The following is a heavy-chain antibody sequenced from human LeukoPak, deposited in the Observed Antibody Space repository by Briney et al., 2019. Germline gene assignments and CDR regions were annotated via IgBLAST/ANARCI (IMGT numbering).Heavy chain of an antibody. CDR1: AFTFSSYS. V-gene: IGHV3-48*04. CDR2: ISSSGSTI. Sequence: HTGGSLRLSCAASAFTFSSYSMNWVRQAPGKGLEWVSYISSSGSTIYYADSVKGRFTISRDNAKNSLYLQMNSLRAEDTAVYYCARDPYLDYWGQGTLVTVSS. J-gene: IGHJ4*02. CDR3: ARDPYLDY.